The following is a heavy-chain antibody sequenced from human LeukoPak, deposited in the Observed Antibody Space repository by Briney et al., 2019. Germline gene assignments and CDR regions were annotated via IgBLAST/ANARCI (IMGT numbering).Heavy chain of an antibody. CDR2: IRYDGSNK. CDR1: GFTFSSYG. V-gene: IGHV3-30*02. CDR3: ARDPLRGARDWYFDL. D-gene: IGHD3-16*01. J-gene: IGHJ2*01. Sequence: GGSLRLSCAASGFTFSSYGMHWVRQAPGKGLEWVAFIRYDGSNKYYADSVKGRFTISRDNAKNSLYLQMNSLRAEDTAVYYCARDPLRGARDWYFDLWGRGTLVTVSS.